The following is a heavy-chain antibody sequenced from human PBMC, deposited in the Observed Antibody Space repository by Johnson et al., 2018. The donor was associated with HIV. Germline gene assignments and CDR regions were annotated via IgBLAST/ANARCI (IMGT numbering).Heavy chain of an antibody. V-gene: IGHV3-30*03. CDR1: GFTFSSYG. Sequence: QVQLVESGGGVVQPGRSLRLSCAASGFTFSSYGMHWVRQAPGKGLEWVAVISYDGSNKYYDDSVKGRFTISRDNSKNTLYLQMNSLRAEDTAVYYCAPAGPDAFDIWGQGTMVTVSS. CDR2: ISYDGSNK. J-gene: IGHJ3*02. CDR3: APAGPDAFDI. D-gene: IGHD6-13*01.